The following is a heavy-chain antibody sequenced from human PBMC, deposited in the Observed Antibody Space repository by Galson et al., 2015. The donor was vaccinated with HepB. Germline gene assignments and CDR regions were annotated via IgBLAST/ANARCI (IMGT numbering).Heavy chain of an antibody. J-gene: IGHJ4*02. Sequence: PRLSCAASGFTFSSYGMHWVRQAPGKGLEWVAVISYDGSNKYYADSVKGRFTISRDNSKNTLYLQMNSLRAEDTAVYYCAKDCLVRIAAAVDYWGQGTLVTVSS. CDR3: AKDCLVRIAAAVDY. V-gene: IGHV3-30*18. D-gene: IGHD6-13*01. CDR1: GFTFSSYG. CDR2: ISYDGSNK.